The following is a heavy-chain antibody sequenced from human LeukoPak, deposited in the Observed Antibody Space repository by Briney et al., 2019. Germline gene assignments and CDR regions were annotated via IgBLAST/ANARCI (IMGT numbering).Heavy chain of an antibody. CDR3: ARSSMYRFDY. Sequence: SETLSLTCAVYGGSFSGYYWSWIRQPPGKGLEWIGEINHSGSTNYNPSLKSRVTISVDTSKNQFSLKLSSVTAADTAVYYCARSSMYRFDYWGQGTLVTVSS. V-gene: IGHV4-34*01. D-gene: IGHD2-2*01. CDR2: INHSGST. CDR1: GGSFSGYY. J-gene: IGHJ4*02.